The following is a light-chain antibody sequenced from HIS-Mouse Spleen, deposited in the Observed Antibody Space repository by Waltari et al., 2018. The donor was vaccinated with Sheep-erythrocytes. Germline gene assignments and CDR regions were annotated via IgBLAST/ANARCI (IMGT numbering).Light chain of an antibody. CDR3: SSYTSSSTLV. J-gene: IGLJ1*01. Sequence: QSALTQPASVSGSPGQSITISCPGTSSDVGGDNYVSWYQQHPGKAPKLMIYDVSNRPSGVSNRFSGSKSGNTASLTISGLQAEDEADYYCSSYTSSSTLVFGTGTKVTVL. CDR2: DVS. V-gene: IGLV2-14*03. CDR1: SSDVGGDNY.